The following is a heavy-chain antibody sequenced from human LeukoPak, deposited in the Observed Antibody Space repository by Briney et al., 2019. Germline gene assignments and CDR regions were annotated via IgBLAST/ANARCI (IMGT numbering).Heavy chain of an antibody. V-gene: IGHV1-18*01. CDR3: ARGYDILTGYPLFDY. J-gene: IGHJ4*02. Sequence: ASVKVSCKASGGTFSSYAISWVRQAPGQGLEWMGWISAYNGNTNYAQKLQGRVTMTTDTSTSTAYMELRSLRSDDTAVYYCARGYDILTGYPLFDYWGQGTLVTVSS. CDR2: ISAYNGNT. D-gene: IGHD3-9*01. CDR1: GGTFSSYA.